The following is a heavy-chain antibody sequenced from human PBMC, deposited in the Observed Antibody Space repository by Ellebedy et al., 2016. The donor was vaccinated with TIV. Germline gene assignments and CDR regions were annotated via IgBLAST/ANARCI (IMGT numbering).Heavy chain of an antibody. D-gene: IGHD6-19*01. Sequence: SETLSLTXSVSGGSVSTTTYYWVWVRQPPGKGLEWIGSISFSGDTSYNPSLGSRVTLSVDTSKNQFSLMVTSMTAADTAVYYCARLSSGWYGWFDPWGQGTLVTVSS. J-gene: IGHJ5*02. V-gene: IGHV4-39*01. CDR3: ARLSSGWYGWFDP. CDR2: ISFSGDT. CDR1: GGSVSTTTYY.